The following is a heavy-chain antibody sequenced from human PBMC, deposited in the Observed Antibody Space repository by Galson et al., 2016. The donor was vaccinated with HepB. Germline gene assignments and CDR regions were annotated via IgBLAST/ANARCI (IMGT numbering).Heavy chain of an antibody. D-gene: IGHD4-17*01. Sequence: SLRLSCAASGFTFSSYSMNWVRQAPGKGLEWVSSISSSSSYIYYADSVKGRFTISGDNAKNSLYLQMNSLRAEDTAVYYCARAVSWDYGDYAGYWGQGTLVTVSS. CDR3: ARAVSWDYGDYAGY. CDR1: GFTFSSYS. J-gene: IGHJ4*02. CDR2: ISSSSSYI. V-gene: IGHV3-21*01.